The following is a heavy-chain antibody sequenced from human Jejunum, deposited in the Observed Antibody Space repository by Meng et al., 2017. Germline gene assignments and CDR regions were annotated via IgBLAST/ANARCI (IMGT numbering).Heavy chain of an antibody. Sequence: QVHLVQAGAEVKKPGASVKVYCKASGYTFSNYGINWVRQAPGQGLEWMGWISSYNGKTNYVQSLQGRVTMTTDTSTSTAYMELRSLRSDDTAIYYCARDFLAGGEDFDYWGQGTLVTVSS. CDR3: ARDFLAGGEDFDY. CDR1: GYTFSNYG. D-gene: IGHD2-21*01. J-gene: IGHJ4*02. CDR2: ISSYNGKT. V-gene: IGHV1-18*01.